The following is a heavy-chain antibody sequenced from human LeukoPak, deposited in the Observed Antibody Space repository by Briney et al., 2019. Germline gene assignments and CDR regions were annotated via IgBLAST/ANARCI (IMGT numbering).Heavy chain of an antibody. J-gene: IGHJ3*02. Sequence: PSETLSLTCTVSGGSISSGGYYWSWIRQHPGKGLEWIGYIYYSGSTYYNPSLKSLVTISVDTSKNQFSLKLSSVTAADTAVYYCARAEDPTRAFDIWGQGTMVTVSS. V-gene: IGHV4-31*01. CDR3: ARAEDPTRAFDI. CDR1: GGSISSGGYY. CDR2: IYYSGST.